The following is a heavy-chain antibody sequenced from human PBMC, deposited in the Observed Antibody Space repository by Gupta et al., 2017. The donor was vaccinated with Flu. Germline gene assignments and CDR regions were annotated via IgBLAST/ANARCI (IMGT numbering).Heavy chain of an antibody. CDR1: GGTFSSYA. Sequence: QVQLVQSGAEVKKPGSSVKVSCKASGGTFSSYAISWVRQAPGQGLEWMGGIIPIFGTANYAQKFQGRVTITADKSTSTAYMELSSLRSEDTAVYYCASGGYCSGGSCYSVLYYGMDVWGQGTTVTVSS. D-gene: IGHD2-15*01. CDR2: IIPIFGTA. J-gene: IGHJ6*02. V-gene: IGHV1-69*06. CDR3: ASGGYCSGGSCYSVLYYGMDV.